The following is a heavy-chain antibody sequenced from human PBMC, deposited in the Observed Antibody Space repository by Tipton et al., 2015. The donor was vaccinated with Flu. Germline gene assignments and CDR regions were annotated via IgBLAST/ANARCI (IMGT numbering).Heavy chain of an antibody. CDR3: ARALHTDRYALDM. D-gene: IGHD2-15*01. CDR1: GDSVSTTRAT. Sequence: GLVKPSQTLSVICAISGDSVSTTRATWTWLRQTPSRGLERLGRTYYRSKWYNDYADSVKSRTIISADPSKNQVSLQLSSVTPEDSAVYYWARALHTDRYALDMWGQGAMVTVSS. J-gene: IGHJ3*02. CDR2: TYYRSKWYN. V-gene: IGHV6-1*01.